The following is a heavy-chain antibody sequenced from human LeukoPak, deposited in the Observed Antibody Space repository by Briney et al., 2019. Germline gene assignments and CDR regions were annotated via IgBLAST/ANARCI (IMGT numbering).Heavy chain of an antibody. V-gene: IGHV1-2*02. CDR1: GYTFTNYY. CDR2: INPSGGAT. D-gene: IGHD3-3*01. J-gene: IGHJ4*02. CDR3: LRDDFWSAHPGGF. Sequence: ASVKVSCKASGYTFTNYYMHWVRQAPGQVLEWVGWINPSGGATTYGQKFQGRVTMTTDTSTSTAYMELRGLRSDDTAVYFCLRDDFWSAHPGGFWGQGTLVTVSS.